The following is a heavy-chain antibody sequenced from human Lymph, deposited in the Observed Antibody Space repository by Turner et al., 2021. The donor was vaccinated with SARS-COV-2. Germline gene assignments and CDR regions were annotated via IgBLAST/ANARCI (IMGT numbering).Heavy chain of an antibody. CDR2: ISYDGINK. Sequence: QVQLVESGGGVVQHGRPLRLSCAASGFTFSSYAMHWVRQAPGKGLEWVAVISYDGINKNDEDSLKGRFTISRDNSKNTLYLQMNSLRAEDTAVYYCARDDREFWSGYYTHYYYYGMDVWGQGTTVTVSS. D-gene: IGHD3-3*01. J-gene: IGHJ6*02. CDR3: ARDDREFWSGYYTHYYYYGMDV. V-gene: IGHV3-30*04. CDR1: GFTFSSYA.